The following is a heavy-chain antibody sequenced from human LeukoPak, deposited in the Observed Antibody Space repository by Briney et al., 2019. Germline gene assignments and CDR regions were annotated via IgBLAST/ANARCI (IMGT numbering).Heavy chain of an antibody. V-gene: IGHV3-74*01. Sequence: PGGSLRLSCAASGFTFSSNWMHWVRQAPGKGLAWVSRINSDGSITSYVDSVKGRFTIPRDNAKNTLYLQVNSLRAEDTAVYYCARGFNMITFGGQGTLVTVSS. CDR3: ARGFNMITF. CDR1: GFTFSSNW. J-gene: IGHJ4*02. D-gene: IGHD3-16*01. CDR2: INSDGSIT.